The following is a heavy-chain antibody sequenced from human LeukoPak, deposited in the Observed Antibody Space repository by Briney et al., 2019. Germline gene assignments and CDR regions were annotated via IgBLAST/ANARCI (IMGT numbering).Heavy chain of an antibody. CDR3: ARADSSGYSLDENFDY. D-gene: IGHD3-22*01. J-gene: IGHJ4*02. Sequence: ASVKVSCKASGGTLSSYALNWVRQAPGQGLEWIGRIIPIFAIVNYAQNFQGRVTITADKSTNKAYMELSSLRFEDTAFYYCARADSSGYSLDENFDYWGQGTLVTVSS. CDR1: GGTLSSYA. CDR2: IIPIFAIV. V-gene: IGHV1-69*04.